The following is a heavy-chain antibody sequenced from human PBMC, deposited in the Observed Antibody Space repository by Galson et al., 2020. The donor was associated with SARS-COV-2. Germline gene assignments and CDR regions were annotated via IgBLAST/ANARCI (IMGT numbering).Heavy chain of an antibody. CDR1: GFTFSSYA. CDR3: ARDRIVLMVYAMGNHGMDV. Sequence: GGSLRLSCAASGFTFSSYAMHWVRQAPGKGLEWVAVISYDGSNTYYADSVKGRFTISRDNSKNTLYLQMNSLRAEDTAVYYCARDRIVLMVYAMGNHGMDVWGQGTTVTVSS. CDR2: ISYDGSNT. J-gene: IGHJ6*02. V-gene: IGHV3-30*04. D-gene: IGHD2-8*01.